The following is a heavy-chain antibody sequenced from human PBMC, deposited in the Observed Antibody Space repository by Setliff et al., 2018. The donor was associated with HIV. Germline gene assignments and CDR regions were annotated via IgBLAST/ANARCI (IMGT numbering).Heavy chain of an antibody. CDR1: GGSISSYY. CDR2: IYTSGST. CDR3: ARHSWGEGDY. V-gene: IGHV4-59*08. D-gene: IGHD7-27*01. Sequence: PSETLSLTCTVSGGSISSYYWSWIRQPPGKGLEWIGYIYTSGSTNYNPSLKSRVTISVDTSKNQFSLKRSSVTAADTAVYYCARHSWGEGDYWGQGTLVTVSS. J-gene: IGHJ4*02.